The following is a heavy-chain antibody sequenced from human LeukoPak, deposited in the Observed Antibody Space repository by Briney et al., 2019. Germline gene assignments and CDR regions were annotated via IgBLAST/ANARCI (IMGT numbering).Heavy chain of an antibody. J-gene: IGHJ4*02. CDR3: AKDAMPTFHYYDSSGFFDY. CDR1: GFTFSSYG. V-gene: IGHV3-30*02. CDR2: IRYDGSNK. Sequence: PRGSLRLSCAASGFTFSSYGMHWVRQAPGKGLEWVAFIRYDGSNKYYADSVKGRFTISRDNSKNTLYLQMNSLRAEDTAVYYCAKDAMPTFHYYDSSGFFDYWGQGTLVTVSS. D-gene: IGHD3-22*01.